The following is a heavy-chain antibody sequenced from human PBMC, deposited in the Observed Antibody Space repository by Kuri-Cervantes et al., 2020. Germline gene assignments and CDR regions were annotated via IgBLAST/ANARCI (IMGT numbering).Heavy chain of an antibody. Sequence: GESLKISCAASGFTFRSYGMHWVRQAPGKGLEWVAFIRYDGSNKYFADSVKGRFTISRDNSKNTLYLQMNSLRAEDTAVYYCVKDRYGGNNRFFDLWGRGTLVTVSS. J-gene: IGHJ2*01. V-gene: IGHV3-30*02. CDR3: VKDRYGGNNRFFDL. CDR1: GFTFRSYG. D-gene: IGHD4-23*01. CDR2: IRYDGSNK.